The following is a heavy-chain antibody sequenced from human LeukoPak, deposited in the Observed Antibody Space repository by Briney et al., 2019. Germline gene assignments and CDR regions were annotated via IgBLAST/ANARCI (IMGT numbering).Heavy chain of an antibody. D-gene: IGHD2/OR15-2a*01. CDR2: IYYSGST. V-gene: IGHV4-39*01. J-gene: IGHJ4*02. CDR1: GGSISSSSYY. CDR3: ARFSTSDFDY. Sequence: PSETLSLTCTVSGGSISSSSYYWGWIRQPPGKGPEWIGSIYYSGSTYYNPSLKSRVTISVDTSKNQFSLKLSSVTAADTAVYYCARFSTSDFDYWGQGTLVTVSS.